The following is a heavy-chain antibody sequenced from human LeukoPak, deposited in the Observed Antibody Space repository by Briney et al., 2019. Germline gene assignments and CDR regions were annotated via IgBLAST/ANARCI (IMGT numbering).Heavy chain of an antibody. V-gene: IGHV4-59*01. CDR2: VFHTGST. Sequence: PSETLSLTCTVSGGSIDTYYWNWIRQPPGKGLEGIGYVFHTGSTNDNPSLKSRVTISVDTSKNQFSLKLSSVTAADTAVYYCARVGKGKSFGEVLKGRMKTNWFDPWGQGTLVTVSS. D-gene: IGHD3-10*01. CDR3: ARVGKGKSFGEVLKGRMKTNWFDP. J-gene: IGHJ5*02. CDR1: GGSIDTYY.